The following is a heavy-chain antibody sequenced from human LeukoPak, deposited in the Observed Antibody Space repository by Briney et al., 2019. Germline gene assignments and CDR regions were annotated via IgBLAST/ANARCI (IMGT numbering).Heavy chain of an antibody. CDR2: IYYNGST. D-gene: IGHD5-18*01. CDR3: ARALSRGYSYGYYNYYYMDV. CDR1: GGSISSYY. Sequence: SETLSLTCTVSGGSISSYYWSWIRQPPGKGLEWIGYIYYNGSTNYNPSLKSRVTISVDTSKNQFSLKLSSVTAADTAVYYCARALSRGYSYGYYNYYYMDVWGKGTTVTVSS. V-gene: IGHV4-59*01. J-gene: IGHJ6*03.